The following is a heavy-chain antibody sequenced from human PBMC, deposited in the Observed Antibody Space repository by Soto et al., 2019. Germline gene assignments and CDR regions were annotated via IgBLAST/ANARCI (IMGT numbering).Heavy chain of an antibody. CDR3: YSGGPGTEGTTGLCFDG. D-gene: IGHD1-7*01. V-gene: IGHV3-15*07. CDR2: VKSETAGGTT. Sequence: EVQLVESGGGLVEPGGSLRLSCAASGFTFSYAWMKWVRQAPGKGLEWVARVKSETAGGTTDYDAPVKGRFSISSDDSKNTVYLQMNRMRTEGAAVYYCYSGGPGTEGTTGLCFDGWGQGTLVTVSS. J-gene: IGHJ4*02. CDR1: GFTFSYAW.